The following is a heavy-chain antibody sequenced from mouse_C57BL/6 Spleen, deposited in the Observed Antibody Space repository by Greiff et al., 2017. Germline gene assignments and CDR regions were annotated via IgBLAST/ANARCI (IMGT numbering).Heavy chain of an antibody. CDR2: ISSGSSTI. CDR3: ARTYVYYFDY. V-gene: IGHV5-17*01. CDR1: GFTFSDYG. Sequence: EVHLVESGGGLVKPGGSLKLSCAASGFTFSDYGMHWVRQAPEKGLEWVAYISSGSSTIYYADTVKGRFTISRDNAKNTLFLQMTSLRSEDTAMYYCARTYVYYFDYWGQGTTLTVSS. J-gene: IGHJ2*01. D-gene: IGHD6-5*01.